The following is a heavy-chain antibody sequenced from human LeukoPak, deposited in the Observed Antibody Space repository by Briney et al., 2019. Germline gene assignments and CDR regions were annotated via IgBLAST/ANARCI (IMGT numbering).Heavy chain of an antibody. CDR3: GASPHYYYGMDV. CDR2: ISYDGSNK. V-gene: IGHV3-30-3*01. J-gene: IGHJ6*02. CDR1: GFTFSSYA. Sequence: GGSLRLSCAASGFTFSSYAMHWVRQGPGKGLEWVAVISYDGSNKYYADSVKGRFTISRDNSKNTLYLQMNSLRAEDTAVYYCGASPHYYYGMDVWGQGTTVTVSS.